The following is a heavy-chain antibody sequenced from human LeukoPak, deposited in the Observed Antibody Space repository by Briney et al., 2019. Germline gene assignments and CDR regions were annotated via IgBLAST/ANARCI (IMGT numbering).Heavy chain of an antibody. D-gene: IGHD4-23*01. J-gene: IGHJ4*02. CDR1: GYTLTELS. Sequence: ASVKVSCKVSGYTLTELSMHWVRQAPGKGLERMGGFAPEDGETIYAQKFQGRVTMTEDTSTDTGYRELSSLRSEDSAVYYCATRGITVVNPHRTFDYAGQGTLVTVYS. CDR3: ATRGITVVNPHRTFDY. V-gene: IGHV1-24*01. CDR2: FAPEDGET.